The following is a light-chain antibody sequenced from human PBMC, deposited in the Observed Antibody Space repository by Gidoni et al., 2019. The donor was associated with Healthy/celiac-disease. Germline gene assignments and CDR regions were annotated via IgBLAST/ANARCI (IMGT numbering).Light chain of an antibody. Sequence: DIQMNQSPSSLSASVGDRVTITCRASQSISSYLNWYQQKPGKAPKLLIYAASSLQSGVPSRFSGSGSGTDFTITISSLQPEDFATYYCQQSYSTLYTFGQGTKLEI. CDR2: AAS. V-gene: IGKV1-39*01. CDR3: QQSYSTLYT. J-gene: IGKJ2*01. CDR1: QSISSY.